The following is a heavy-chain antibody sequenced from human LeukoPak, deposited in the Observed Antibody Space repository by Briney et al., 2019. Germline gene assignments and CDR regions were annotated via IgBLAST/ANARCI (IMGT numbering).Heavy chain of an antibody. D-gene: IGHD3-16*01. CDR2: MDPNNGNT. CDR3: ARDNDSRDPPHFDY. CDR1: GYTFTTYD. V-gene: IGHV1-8*03. Sequence: GASVKVSCKASGYTFTTYDINWVRQAPGQGLEWMGWMDPNNGNTVYAHKFQGRVTITRNTSISTAYMELSSLRSEDTAVYYCARDNDSRDPPHFDYWGQGTLVTVSS. J-gene: IGHJ4*02.